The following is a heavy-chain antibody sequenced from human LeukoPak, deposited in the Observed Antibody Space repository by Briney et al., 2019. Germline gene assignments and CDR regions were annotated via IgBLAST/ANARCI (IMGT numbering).Heavy chain of an antibody. CDR3: ARNGKSSSDYYYMDV. CDR1: GFIFSTYS. D-gene: IGHD6-6*01. Sequence: GGSLRLSCAASGFIFSTYSMNWVRQAPGKGLEYVSAISSNGGSTYYANSVKGRLTISRDNSKNTLFLQMGSLRAEDMAVYYCARNGKSSSDYYYMDVWGKGTTVTVSS. V-gene: IGHV3-64*01. J-gene: IGHJ6*03. CDR2: ISSNGGST.